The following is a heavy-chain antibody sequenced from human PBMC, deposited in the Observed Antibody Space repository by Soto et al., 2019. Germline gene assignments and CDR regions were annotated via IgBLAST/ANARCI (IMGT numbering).Heavy chain of an antibody. CDR3: ARRDGDYYYYGMDV. Sequence: RGESLKISCKGSGYSFTSYWISWVRQMPGKGLEWMGRIDPSDSYTNYSPSFQGHVTISADKSISTAYLQWSSLKASDTAMYYCARRDGDYYYYGMDVWGQGTTVTVSS. CDR2: IDPSDSYT. V-gene: IGHV5-10-1*01. CDR1: GYSFTSYW. J-gene: IGHJ6*02. D-gene: IGHD3-10*01.